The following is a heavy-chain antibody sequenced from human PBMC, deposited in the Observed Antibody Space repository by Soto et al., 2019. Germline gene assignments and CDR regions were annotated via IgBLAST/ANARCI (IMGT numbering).Heavy chain of an antibody. CDR3: ARDEKDYYDSSGYYPPDY. V-gene: IGHV1-18*01. J-gene: IGHJ4*02. CDR2: ISAYNGNT. D-gene: IGHD3-22*01. CDR1: GYTFTSYG. Sequence: QVQLVQSGAEVKKPGASVKVSCKASGYTFTSYGISWVRQAPGQGLEWMGWISAYNGNTNYAQKLQGRVTMTTDTSTSTAYMELRSLRSDDTAVYYCARDEKDYYDSSGYYPPDYWGQGTLVTVSS.